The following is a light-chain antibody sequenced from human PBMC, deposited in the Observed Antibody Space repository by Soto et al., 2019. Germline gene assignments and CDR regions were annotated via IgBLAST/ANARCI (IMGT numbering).Light chain of an antibody. Sequence: QSVLTQPPSASETPGRRVSISCSGGSSNIGENTVNWYQQVPGTAPKLLIYSNDQRPSGVPDRFSGSRSGTSASLAISGLRSEDEAEYYCAAWDDSLNGAVFGGRTKVTVL. CDR3: AAWDDSLNGAV. J-gene: IGLJ2*01. V-gene: IGLV1-44*01. CDR2: SND. CDR1: SSNIGENT.